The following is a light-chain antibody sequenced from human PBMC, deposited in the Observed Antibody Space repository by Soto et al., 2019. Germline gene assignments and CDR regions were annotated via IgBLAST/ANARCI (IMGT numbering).Light chain of an antibody. Sequence: DIQMTQSPSTLSASVGDRVTITCRASHSISTWLAWYQQKPETAPKLLIYRASNLESGVPSRFSGSGSGTEFTLTISSLQPDVFATYYCQQYTPYSDTLGPGTKVDIK. J-gene: IGKJ3*01. CDR2: RAS. CDR1: HSISTW. V-gene: IGKV1-5*03. CDR3: QQYTPYSDT.